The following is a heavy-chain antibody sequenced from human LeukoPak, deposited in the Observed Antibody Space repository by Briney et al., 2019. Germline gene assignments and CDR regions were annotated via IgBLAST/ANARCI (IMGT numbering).Heavy chain of an antibody. CDR1: GYTFTSYY. V-gene: IGHV1-46*01. CDR2: INPSGGST. CDR3: ARDQIDEQLGPSFDY. D-gene: IGHD6-6*01. Sequence: GSVNVSCMASGYTFTSYYMHWVRPAPGQGLEWMGIINPSGGSTSYAQKFQGRVTMTRDTSTSTVYMELSSLRSEDTAVYHCARDQIDEQLGPSFDYWGQGTLVTVSS. J-gene: IGHJ4*02.